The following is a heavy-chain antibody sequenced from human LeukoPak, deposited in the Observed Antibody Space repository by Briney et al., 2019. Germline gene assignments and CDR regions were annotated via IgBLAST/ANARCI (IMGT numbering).Heavy chain of an antibody. V-gene: IGHV4-39*07. D-gene: IGHD4-23*01. J-gene: IGHJ3*02. CDR2: IYTSGST. CDR3: ARDVGGSDAFDI. Sequence: PSETLSLTCTVSGGSISSSSYYWGWIRQPPGKGLEWIGRIYTSGSTNYNPPLKSRVTISVDTSKNQFSLKLSSVTAADTAVYYCARDVGGSDAFDIWGQGTMVTVSS. CDR1: GGSISSSSYY.